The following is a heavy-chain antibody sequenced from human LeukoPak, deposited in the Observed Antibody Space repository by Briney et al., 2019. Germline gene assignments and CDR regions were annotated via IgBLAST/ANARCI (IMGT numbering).Heavy chain of an antibody. CDR2: VKQDGSEE. CDR3: VRDLAIGDL. Sequence: PGGSLRLSCAASGFTISSYWMEWVRQAPGKGLEWVANVKQDGSEEYYVDSVRGRFTISRDNAHNSLYLQLNSLRAEDTAIYYCVRDLAIGDLWGQGTLVTVSS. J-gene: IGHJ5*02. D-gene: IGHD2-21*01. CDR1: GFTISSYW. V-gene: IGHV3-7*05.